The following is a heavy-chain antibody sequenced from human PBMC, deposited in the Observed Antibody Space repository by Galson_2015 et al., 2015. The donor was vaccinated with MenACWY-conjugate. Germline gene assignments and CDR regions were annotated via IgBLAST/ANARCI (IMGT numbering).Heavy chain of an antibody. CDR1: GYNSISYS. CDR2: ISVALGNA. Sequence: SVKVSCKASGYNSISYSLTWVRQAPGQGLEWMGWISVALGNAEYVQSLQDRVTMTTDTSTSTAYMELTGLKTDDTAVYYCGRLKSCSGGVCSKAIDSWGQGTLVTVSS. CDR3: GRLKSCSGGVCSKAIDS. V-gene: IGHV1-18*01. J-gene: IGHJ5*01. D-gene: IGHD2-8*02.